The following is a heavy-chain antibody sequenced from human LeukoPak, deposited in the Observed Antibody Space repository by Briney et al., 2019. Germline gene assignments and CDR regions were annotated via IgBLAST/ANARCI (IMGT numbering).Heavy chain of an antibody. CDR1: GGSISSRSHN. CDR3: TRLPNGSPGDY. D-gene: IGHD1-26*01. V-gene: IGHV4-39*01. J-gene: IGHJ4*02. Sequence: SETLSLTCIVSGGSISSRSHNWGWIRQPPGKGLEWIGSIHYSRSTYYNPSLKSRLTISVDTSKNQFSLRMTSVTAADTAVYYCTRLPNGSPGDYWGQGTLVTVSS. CDR2: IHYSRST.